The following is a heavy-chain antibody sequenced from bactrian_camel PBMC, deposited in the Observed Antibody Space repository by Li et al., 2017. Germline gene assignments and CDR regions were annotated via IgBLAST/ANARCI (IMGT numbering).Heavy chain of an antibody. Sequence: QLVESGGGSVQAGGSLRLSCSASTDVIYSPNYMAWFRQGAGKAREGVATIGKTTGRTSYGDSVKGRFTISRDNSKNMVYLQMNSLKPEDTAVYYCTRDPGGSGKGQGTQVTVS. CDR2: IGKTTGRT. CDR1: TDVIYSPNY. V-gene: IGHV3S61*01. J-gene: IGHJ4*01. D-gene: IGHD6*01.